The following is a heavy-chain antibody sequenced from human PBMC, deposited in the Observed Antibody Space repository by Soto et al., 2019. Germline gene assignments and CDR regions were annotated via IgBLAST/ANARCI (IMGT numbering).Heavy chain of an antibody. CDR2: INSDGSST. CDR3: ARDMRAVFRYFDWPHPMGYDY. V-gene: IGHV3-74*01. CDR1: GFTFSSYW. D-gene: IGHD3-9*01. Sequence: GSLRLSCAASGFTFSSYWMHWVRQAPGKGLVWVSRINSDGSSTSYADSVKGRFTISRDNAKNTLYLQMNSLRAEDTAVYYCARDMRAVFRYFDWPHPMGYDYWGQATLVTGSS. J-gene: IGHJ4*02.